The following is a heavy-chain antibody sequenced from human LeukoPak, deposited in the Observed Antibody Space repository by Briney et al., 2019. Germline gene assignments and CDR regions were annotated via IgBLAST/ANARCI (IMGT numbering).Heavy chain of an antibody. Sequence: PETLSLTCAVSGYSISSGYYWGWIRQPPGKGLAWIGSIYHSGSTYYNPSLKSRATISVDTSKNQFSLKLSSVTAADTAVYYCARRAPYSSSSVDYWGQGTLVTVSS. CDR2: IYHSGST. CDR3: ARRAPYSSSSVDY. D-gene: IGHD6-6*01. J-gene: IGHJ4*02. V-gene: IGHV4-38-2*01. CDR1: GYSISSGYY.